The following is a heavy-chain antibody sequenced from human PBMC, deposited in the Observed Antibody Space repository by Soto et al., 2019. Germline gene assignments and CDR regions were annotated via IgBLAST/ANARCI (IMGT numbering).Heavy chain of an antibody. CDR2: ISTYNAHT. Sequence: QVQLVQSGAEVKKPGASVKVSCKASGYTFTRYGVSWVRQAPGQGLEWMGWISTYNAHTNYAQKFQGRVNMTTDKSTSTAYIELSSLRSEDTAVYYCARSKEGGTPPPSDYYYYGMDVWGQGTTVTVSS. V-gene: IGHV1-18*01. J-gene: IGHJ6*02. D-gene: IGHD1-1*01. CDR3: ARSKEGGTPPPSDYYYYGMDV. CDR1: GYTFTRYG.